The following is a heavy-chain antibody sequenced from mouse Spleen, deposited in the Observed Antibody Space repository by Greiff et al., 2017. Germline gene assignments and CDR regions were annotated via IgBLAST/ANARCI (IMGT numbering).Heavy chain of an antibody. CDR1: GYTFTDYY. V-gene: IGHV1-76*01. CDR2: IYPGSGNT. J-gene: IGHJ1*03. D-gene: IGHD4-1*01. CDR3: AMRGLGLWYFDV. Sequence: VQLQQSGAELVRPGASVKLSCKASGYTFTDYYINWVKQRPGQGLEWIARIYPGSGNTYYNEKFKGKATLTAEKSSSTAYMQLSSLTSEDSAVYFCAMRGLGLWYFDVWGTGTTVTVSS.